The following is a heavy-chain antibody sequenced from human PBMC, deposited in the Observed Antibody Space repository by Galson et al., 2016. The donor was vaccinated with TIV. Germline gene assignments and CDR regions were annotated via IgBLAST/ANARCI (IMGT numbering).Heavy chain of an antibody. Sequence: SGGTFSSFVVPWVRQAPGQGLEWMGGIIPLFGEAHYAQKFQGRVTISADESTSTVYMELRSLRSGDTAVYYCAKCRNTAMDTYYYYYGLDVWGQGTTVTVSS. CDR2: IIPLFGEA. J-gene: IGHJ6*02. V-gene: IGHV1-69*01. D-gene: IGHD5-18*01. CDR3: AKCRNTAMDTYYYYYGLDV. CDR1: GGTFSSFV.